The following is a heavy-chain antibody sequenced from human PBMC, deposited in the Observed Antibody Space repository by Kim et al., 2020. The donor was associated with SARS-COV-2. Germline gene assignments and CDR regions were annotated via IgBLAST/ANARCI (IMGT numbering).Heavy chain of an antibody. D-gene: IGHD3-3*01. CDR1: GFTFSSYA. V-gene: IGHV3-23*01. CDR2: ISGSGGST. Sequence: GGSLRLSCAASGFTFSSYAMSWVRQAPGKGLEWVSAISGSGGSTYYADSVKGRFTISRDNSKNTLYLQMNSLRAEDTAVYYCAKEGGVAYYDFWSGYLEPKELGDVPDYWGQGTLVTVSS. J-gene: IGHJ4*02. CDR3: AKEGGVAYYDFWSGYLEPKELGDVPDY.